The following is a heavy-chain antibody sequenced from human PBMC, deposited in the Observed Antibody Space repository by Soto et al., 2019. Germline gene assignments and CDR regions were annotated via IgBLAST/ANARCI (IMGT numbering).Heavy chain of an antibody. J-gene: IGHJ6*02. Sequence: PGESLKISCKGSGYSFTSYWIGWVRQMPGKGLEWMGIIYPGDSDTRYSPSFQGQVTISADKSISTAYLQWSSLKASDTAMYYCARRGGYYYDSSGYSDDYYYYGMDVWAQGTTVTVSS. CDR3: ARRGGYYYDSSGYSDDYYYYGMDV. V-gene: IGHV5-51*01. CDR1: GYSFTSYW. CDR2: IYPGDSDT. D-gene: IGHD3-22*01.